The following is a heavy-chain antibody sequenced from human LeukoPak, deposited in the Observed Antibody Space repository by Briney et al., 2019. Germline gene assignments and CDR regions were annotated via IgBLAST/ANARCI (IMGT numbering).Heavy chain of an antibody. CDR1: GYTFTGYY. CDR2: INPNSGGT. Sequence: GASVKVSCKASGYTFTGYYMHWVRQAPGQGLEWMGWINPNSGGTNYAQKFQGRVTMTRDTSISTAYMELSRLRSDDTAVYYCARGPYRIVVVPAAITSFDYWGQGTLATVSS. V-gene: IGHV1-2*02. D-gene: IGHD2-2*01. J-gene: IGHJ4*02. CDR3: ARGPYRIVVVPAAITSFDY.